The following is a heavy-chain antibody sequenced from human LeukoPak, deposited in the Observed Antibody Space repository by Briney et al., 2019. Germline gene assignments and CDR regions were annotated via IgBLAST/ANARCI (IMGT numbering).Heavy chain of an antibody. V-gene: IGHV4-59*12. J-gene: IGHJ4*02. CDR3: ARGVGYSSSWYDDY. D-gene: IGHD6-13*01. CDR1: GGSISSYY. CDR2: IYYSGST. Sequence: PSETLSLTCTVSGGSISSYYWSWIRQPPGKGLEWIGYIYYSGSTNYNPSLKSRVTISVDTSKNQFSLKLSSVTAADTAVYYCARGVGYSSSWYDDYWGQGTLVTVSS.